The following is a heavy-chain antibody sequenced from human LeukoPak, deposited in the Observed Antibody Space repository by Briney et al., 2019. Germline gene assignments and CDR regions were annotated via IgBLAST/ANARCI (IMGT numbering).Heavy chain of an antibody. CDR2: ISYDGSNK. CDR3: ARGRWELLNY. J-gene: IGHJ4*02. CDR1: GFTFSSYA. V-gene: IGHV3-30-3*01. Sequence: GRSLRLSCAASGFTFSSYAMHWVRQAPGKGLEWVAVISYDGSNKYYADSVKGRFTISRDNSKNTLYLQMNSLRAEDTAVYYCARGRWELLNYWGQGTLVTVSS. D-gene: IGHD1-26*01.